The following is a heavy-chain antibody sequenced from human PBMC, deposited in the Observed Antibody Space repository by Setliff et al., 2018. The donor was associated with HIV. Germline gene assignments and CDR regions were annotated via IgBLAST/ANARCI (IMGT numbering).Heavy chain of an antibody. Sequence: ASVKVSCKASGYTFTGYYMHWVRQAPGQGLEWMGWINPNSGGTNYAQKFQGRVAMTRDTSISTAYMELSRLRSDDTAVYYCARGSLLGYFDWLFPDWGQGTLVTVSS. D-gene: IGHD3-9*01. CDR1: GYTFTGYY. CDR2: INPNSGGT. V-gene: IGHV1-2*02. CDR3: ARGSLLGYFDWLFPD. J-gene: IGHJ4*02.